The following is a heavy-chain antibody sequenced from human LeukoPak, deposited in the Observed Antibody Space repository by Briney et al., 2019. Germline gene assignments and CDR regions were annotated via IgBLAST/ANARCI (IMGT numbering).Heavy chain of an antibody. Sequence: SETLSLTCTVSGGSISSGDYYWSWIRQPPGKGLEWIGYIYYSGSTYYNPSLKSRVTISVDKSKNQFSLKLSSVTAADTAVYYCARFPHSGSYPDAFDIWGQGTMVTVSS. J-gene: IGHJ3*02. V-gene: IGHV4-30-4*01. CDR1: GGSISSGDYY. CDR2: IYYSGST. CDR3: ARFPHSGSYPDAFDI. D-gene: IGHD1-26*01.